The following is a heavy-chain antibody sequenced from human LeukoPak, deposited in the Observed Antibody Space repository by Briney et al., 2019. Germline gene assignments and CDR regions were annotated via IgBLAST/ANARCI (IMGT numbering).Heavy chain of an antibody. D-gene: IGHD3-10*01. CDR1: GFTFSRYG. Sequence: GGSLRLSCGTSGFTFSRYGMHWVRQAPGKGLEWVAFIRYDGSNRYYADSVKGRFTISRDNSKNTLYLQIHSLRAEDMDVYYCAKDSAAPISITMVRGRWYFDYWGQGTLVTVSS. CDR3: AKDSAAPISITMVRGRWYFDY. J-gene: IGHJ4*02. V-gene: IGHV3-30*02. CDR2: IRYDGSNR.